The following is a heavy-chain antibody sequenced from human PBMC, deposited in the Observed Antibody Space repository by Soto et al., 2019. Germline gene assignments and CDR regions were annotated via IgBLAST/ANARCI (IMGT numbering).Heavy chain of an antibody. D-gene: IGHD6-19*01. J-gene: IGHJ4*02. CDR2: VAWNGDI. Sequence: EVQLVESGGGLVQPGRSLRLSCAASGFTSNDFAIHWVRQAPGKGLEWVSGVAWNGDIGHADSVKGRFTISRDNAKNFVYLEMNSLRVEDTALYYCTKRGNSGWSPFDYWGQGTLVTVSS. CDR3: TKRGNSGWSPFDY. CDR1: GFTSNDFA. V-gene: IGHV3-9*02.